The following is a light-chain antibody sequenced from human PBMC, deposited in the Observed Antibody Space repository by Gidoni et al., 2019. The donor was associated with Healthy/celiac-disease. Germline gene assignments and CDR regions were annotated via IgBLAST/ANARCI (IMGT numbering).Light chain of an antibody. CDR2: AAS. V-gene: IGKV1-8*01. CDR1: HGISSY. J-gene: IGKJ2*01. CDR3: QQYYSYPYT. Sequence: AIRMTQSPSSFSASTGDRVTITFRASHGISSYLAWYQQKPGKAPKLLIYAASTWQSGVPSRFSGSGAGTDVTLTISCLQSEDVATDYCQQYYSYPYTFGQGTKLEIK.